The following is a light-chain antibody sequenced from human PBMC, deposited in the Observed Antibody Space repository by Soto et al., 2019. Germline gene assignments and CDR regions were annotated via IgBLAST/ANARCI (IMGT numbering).Light chain of an antibody. V-gene: IGLV2-23*02. CDR2: KVS. Sequence: QSVLTQPASVSGSPGQSITISCTGTSSDVGSYNLVSWYQQHQGKAPKLMIYKVSKRPSGVSNRFSGSKSGNTASLTISGLQAEDEADYYCCSYAGSSTYVFGTGTKVTVL. J-gene: IGLJ1*01. CDR3: CSYAGSSTYV. CDR1: SSDVGSYNL.